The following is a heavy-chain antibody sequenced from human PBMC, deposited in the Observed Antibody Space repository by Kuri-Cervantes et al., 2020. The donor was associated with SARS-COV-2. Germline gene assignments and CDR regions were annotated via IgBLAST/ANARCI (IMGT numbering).Heavy chain of an antibody. CDR1: GGSNSSHY. J-gene: IGHJ6*02. CDR3: AGVALDCSGTCCYDWGRYYYYGMDV. V-gene: IGHV4-59*11. D-gene: IGHD2-2*01. Sequence: SETLSLTCTVSGGSNSSHYWSWIRQPPGKGLEWIGYIYYSGSTNYNPSLKSRVTISVDMSKNQFSLKLSSVTAADTAVYYCAGVALDCSGTCCYDWGRYYYYGMDVWGQGTTVTVSS. CDR2: IYYSGST.